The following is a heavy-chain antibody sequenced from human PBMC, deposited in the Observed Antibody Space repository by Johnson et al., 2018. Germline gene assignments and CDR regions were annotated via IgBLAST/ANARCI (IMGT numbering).Heavy chain of an antibody. Sequence: VQSGRSLRLSCAASGFTFNSYAMHWVRQAPGKGLEWVAIISFDGSKKNFVDSVKGRFTISRDNSKNTLYLQMNSLRGEDTAVYFFAKGDHGGNADALDIWGQGTMVTVSS. CDR1: GFTFNSYA. CDR2: ISFDGSKK. V-gene: IGHV3-30*18. D-gene: IGHD4-23*01. CDR3: AKGDHGGNADALDI. J-gene: IGHJ3*02.